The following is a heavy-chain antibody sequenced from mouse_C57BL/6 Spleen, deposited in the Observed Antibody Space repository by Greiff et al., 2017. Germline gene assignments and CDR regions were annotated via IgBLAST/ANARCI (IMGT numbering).Heavy chain of an antibody. CDR1: GYTFTDYY. CDR2: IYPGSGNT. CDR3: ARGELIYDGYYFDD. Sequence: QVHVKQSGPELVKPGASVKISCKASGYTFTDYYINWVKQRPGQGLEWLGWIYPGSGNTKYNEEFKGKATLTVDTSSSTAYMQLSSLTSEDSAVYFCARGELIYDGYYFDDWGKGTTLTVSS. J-gene: IGHJ2*01. V-gene: IGHV1-84*01. D-gene: IGHD2-3*01.